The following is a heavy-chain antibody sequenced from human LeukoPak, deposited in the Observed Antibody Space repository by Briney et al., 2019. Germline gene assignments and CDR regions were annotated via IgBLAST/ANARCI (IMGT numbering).Heavy chain of an antibody. CDR3: AKQDIRSSAWYD. CDR1: GFTLSSFA. CDR2: IIANGGSA. Sequence: PGGSLRLSCSASGFTLSSFALSWVRQAPGKGLEWVSGIIANGGSAYYADSVKGRFTISRDNSKNTLYLQMNSLTAEDTAVYYCAKQDIRSSAWYDWGQGTLVTVSS. D-gene: IGHD6-19*01. J-gene: IGHJ4*02. V-gene: IGHV3-23*01.